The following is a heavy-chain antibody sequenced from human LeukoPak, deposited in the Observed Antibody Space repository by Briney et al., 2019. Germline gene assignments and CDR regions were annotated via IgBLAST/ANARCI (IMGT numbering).Heavy chain of an antibody. J-gene: IGHJ4*02. V-gene: IGHV3-23*01. CDR1: GFTFSSYA. CDR2: ISGSGGST. Sequence: GGSLRLSCAASGFTFSSYAMSWVRQAPGKGLEWVSAISGSGGSTYYADSVKGRFTISRDNSKNTLYLQMNSLRAEDTAVYYCATDFQRGGKSAYDYWGQGTLVTVSS. CDR3: ATDFQRGGKSAYDY. D-gene: IGHD4-23*01.